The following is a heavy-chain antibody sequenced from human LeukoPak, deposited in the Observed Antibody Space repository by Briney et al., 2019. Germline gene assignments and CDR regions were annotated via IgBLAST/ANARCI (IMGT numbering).Heavy chain of an antibody. CDR2: INHVGST. CDR3: ARGRNNQITMIRGPNHYFGLDV. V-gene: IGHV4-34*01. Sequence: SETLSLTFAVYGGSFSGYYWTWIRQPPGKGLEWIGEINHVGSTKYNPSLKSRATMSVDPSKNQFSLKLSAVTAADTAFYYCARGRNNQITMIRGPNHYFGLDVWGQGTTVTVSS. D-gene: IGHD3-10*01. CDR1: GGSFSGYY. J-gene: IGHJ6*02.